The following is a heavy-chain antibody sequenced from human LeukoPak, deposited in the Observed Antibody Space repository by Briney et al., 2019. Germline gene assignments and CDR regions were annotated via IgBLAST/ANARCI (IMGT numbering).Heavy chain of an antibody. CDR3: ARGVMTGYSSSWHFDY. CDR2: IYYSGST. CDR1: GVSISSYY. D-gene: IGHD6-13*01. V-gene: IGHV4-59*01. J-gene: IGHJ4*02. Sequence: SETLSLTCAVSGVSISSYYWSWLRQPPGKGLEWIGYIYYSGSTNYNPSLKSRVTISVDTSKNQFSLKLSSVTAADTAVYYCARGVMTGYSSSWHFDYWGQGTLVTVSS.